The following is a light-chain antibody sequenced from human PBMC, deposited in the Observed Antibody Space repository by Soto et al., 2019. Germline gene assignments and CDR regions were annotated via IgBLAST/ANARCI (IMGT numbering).Light chain of an antibody. J-gene: IGKJ5*01. V-gene: IGKV3-11*01. CDR2: DAS. CDR3: QQRGNWPPIT. Sequence: ETVLTQSPATLSLSPGERATLSCRASQSVSRYLDWYHQKPGQAPRLLIYDASNRATGIPARFSGSGSGTDFTLTISSPEPEDVAVYYCQQRGNWPPITFGQGTRLDIK. CDR1: QSVSRY.